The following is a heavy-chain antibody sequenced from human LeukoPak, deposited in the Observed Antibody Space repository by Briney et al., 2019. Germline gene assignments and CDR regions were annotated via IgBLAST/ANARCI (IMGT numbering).Heavy chain of an antibody. D-gene: IGHD5/OR15-5a*01. Sequence: PGGSLRLSCAASGFTIDDYGMKWVRQAPGKGLEWVSDINWNGGRTAYADSVKGRFTISRDNAKNSLYLQMNSLRVEDTALYYCARDFANSVYDWGQGTLVTVSS. CDR1: GFTIDDYG. CDR3: ARDFANSVYD. J-gene: IGHJ4*02. CDR2: INWNGGRT. V-gene: IGHV3-20*04.